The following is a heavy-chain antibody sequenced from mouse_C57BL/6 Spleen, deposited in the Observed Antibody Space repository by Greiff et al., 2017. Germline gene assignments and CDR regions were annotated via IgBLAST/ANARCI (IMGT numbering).Heavy chain of an antibody. CDR2: INYDGSST. Sequence: EVMLVESEGGLVQPGSSMKLSCTASGFTFSDYYMAWVRQVPEKGLEWVANINYDGSSTYYLDSLKSRFIISRDNAKNILYLQMSSLKSEDTATYYCAREGYSNYGGSYFDYWGQGTTLTVSS. CDR1: GFTFSDYY. D-gene: IGHD2-5*01. CDR3: AREGYSNYGGSYFDY. J-gene: IGHJ2*01. V-gene: IGHV5-16*01.